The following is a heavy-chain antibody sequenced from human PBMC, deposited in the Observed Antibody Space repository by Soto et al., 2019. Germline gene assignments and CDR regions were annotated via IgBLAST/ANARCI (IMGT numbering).Heavy chain of an antibody. V-gene: IGHV3-23*01. CDR2: ISGSGGST. CDR1: GFTFSTYW. CDR3: AKRKVGWYFDL. Sequence: ETLSLSCAASGFTFSTYWMHWVRQAPGKGLEWVSVISGSGGSTYYADAVKGRFTISRDNSKNKLYLQMNSLRAEDTAVYYCAKRKVGWYFDLWGGGTL. J-gene: IGHJ2*01. D-gene: IGHD3-3*01.